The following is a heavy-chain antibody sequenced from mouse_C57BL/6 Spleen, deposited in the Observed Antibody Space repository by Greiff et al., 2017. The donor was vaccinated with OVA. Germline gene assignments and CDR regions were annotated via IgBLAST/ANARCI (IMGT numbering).Heavy chain of an antibody. CDR1: GYAFSSYW. CDR2: IYPGDGDT. V-gene: IGHV1-80*01. Sequence: VQLQQSGAELVKPGASGKISCKASGYAFSSYWMNWVKQRPGKGLEWIGQIYPGDGDTNYNGKFKGKATLTADKSSSTAYMQLSSLTSEDSAVYFCARFDGSSYYAMDYWGQGTSVTVSS. J-gene: IGHJ4*01. D-gene: IGHD1-1*01. CDR3: ARFDGSSYYAMDY.